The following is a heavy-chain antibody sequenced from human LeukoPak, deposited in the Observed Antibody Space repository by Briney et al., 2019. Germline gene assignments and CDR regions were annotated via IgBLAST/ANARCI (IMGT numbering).Heavy chain of an antibody. CDR3: ARDGYGGNSGDAFDI. V-gene: IGHV3-21*01. Sequence: GGSLRLSCAASGFTFSNYNMNWVRQAPGKGLEWVSSISSYIYYADSLKGRFTISRDNAKNSLYLQMDSLRAEDTAVFYCARDGYGGNSGDAFDIWGQGTMVTVSS. J-gene: IGHJ3*02. CDR2: ISSYI. D-gene: IGHD4-23*01. CDR1: GFTFSNYN.